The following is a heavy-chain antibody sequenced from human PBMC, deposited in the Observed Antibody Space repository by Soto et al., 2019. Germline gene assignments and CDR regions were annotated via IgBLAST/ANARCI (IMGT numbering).Heavy chain of an antibody. CDR2: INPSGGST. V-gene: IGHV1-46*01. Sequence: ASVKVSCKASGYTFTSYYMHWVRQAPGQGLEWMGIINPSGGSTSYAQKFQGRVTMTRDTSTSTVYMELSSLRSEDTAVYYCARHSPRSMDVVVAATPGGFDPWGQGTLVTGSS. CDR1: GYTFTSYY. D-gene: IGHD2-15*01. J-gene: IGHJ5*02. CDR3: ARHSPRSMDVVVAATPGGFDP.